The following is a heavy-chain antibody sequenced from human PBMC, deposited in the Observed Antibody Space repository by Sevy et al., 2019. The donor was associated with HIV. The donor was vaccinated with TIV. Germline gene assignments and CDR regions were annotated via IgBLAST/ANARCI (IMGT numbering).Heavy chain of an antibody. CDR1: GFTVSSNY. CDR3: AGFGVVTPLYY. Sequence: GGSLRLSCAASGFTVSSNYMSWVRQAPGKGLEWVSVIFSGGGTYYADSVKGRFTISRDNSKNTLYLQMNSLRAEDTAVFYCAGFGVVTPLYYWGQGTLVTVSS. CDR2: IFSGGGT. V-gene: IGHV3-66*01. J-gene: IGHJ4*02. D-gene: IGHD3-3*01.